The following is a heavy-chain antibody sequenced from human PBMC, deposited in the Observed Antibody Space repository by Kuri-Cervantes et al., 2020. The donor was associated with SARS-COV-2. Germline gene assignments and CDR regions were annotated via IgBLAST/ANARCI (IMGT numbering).Heavy chain of an antibody. D-gene: IGHD6-6*01. Sequence: GSLRLSCTVSGGSISSYYWSWIRQPPGKGLEWIGYIYYSGSTNYNPSFKSRVTISVDTSKNQFSLKLSSVTAADTAVYYCARDSGVSSSWDYYYYYGMDVWGQGTTVTVSS. V-gene: IGHV4-59*12. CDR3: ARDSGVSSSWDYYYYYGMDV. CDR2: IYYSGST. J-gene: IGHJ6*02. CDR1: GGSISSYY.